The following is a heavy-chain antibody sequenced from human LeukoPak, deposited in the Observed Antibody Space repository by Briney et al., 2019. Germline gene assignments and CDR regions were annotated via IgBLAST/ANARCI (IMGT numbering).Heavy chain of an antibody. CDR2: ISSSSSTI. D-gene: IGHD1-26*01. CDR1: GFTFSSYS. CDR3: ARDGPLVGATTYDAFDI. Sequence: GGSLRLSCAASGFTFSSYSMNWVRQAPGKGLEWVSYISSSSSTIYYADSVKGRFAISRDNAKNSLYLQMNSLRSEHTAVYYCARDGPLVGATTYDAFDIWGQGTMVTVSS. J-gene: IGHJ3*02. V-gene: IGHV3-48*01.